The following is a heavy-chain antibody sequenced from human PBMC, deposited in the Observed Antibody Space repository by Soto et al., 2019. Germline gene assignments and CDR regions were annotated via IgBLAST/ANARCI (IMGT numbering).Heavy chain of an antibody. Sequence: PSETLSLTCTVSGGSISSYYWSWIRQPPGKGLEWIGYIYYSGSTNYNPSLKSRVTISVDTSKNQFSLKLSSVTAADTAVYYCARHRIYDILTGYPYYFDYWGQGTLVTVSS. CDR3: ARHRIYDILTGYPYYFDY. J-gene: IGHJ4*02. V-gene: IGHV4-59*08. CDR1: GGSISSYY. CDR2: IYYSGST. D-gene: IGHD3-9*01.